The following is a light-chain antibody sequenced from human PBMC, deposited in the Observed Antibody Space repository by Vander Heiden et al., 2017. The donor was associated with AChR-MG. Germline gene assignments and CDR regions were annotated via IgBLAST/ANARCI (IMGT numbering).Light chain of an antibody. Sequence: EIVLTQSPGTLSLSPGERATLSCRASQSVSSSYLAWYQQKPGQAPRLLIYGASSRATGIPDRFSGSGSGTDFTLTISRLEPEDFAVYYCQQEGSSPCTFGQGTKQEIK. V-gene: IGKV3-20*01. CDR1: QSVSSSY. J-gene: IGKJ2*02. CDR3: QQEGSSPCT. CDR2: GAS.